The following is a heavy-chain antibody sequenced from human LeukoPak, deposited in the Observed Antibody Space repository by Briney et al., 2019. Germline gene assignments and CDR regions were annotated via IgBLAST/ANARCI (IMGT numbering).Heavy chain of an antibody. CDR1: GGTFSSYA. CDR3: ARDMSRIAAAGALLHFDY. J-gene: IGHJ4*02. CDR2: IIPIFGTA. Sequence: SVKVSCKASGGTFSSYAISWVRQAPGQGLEWMGGIIPIFGTANYAQKFQGRVTITADKSTSTAYMELSSLRSEDTAVYYCARDMSRIAAAGALLHFDYWGQGTLVTVSS. D-gene: IGHD6-13*01. V-gene: IGHV1-69*06.